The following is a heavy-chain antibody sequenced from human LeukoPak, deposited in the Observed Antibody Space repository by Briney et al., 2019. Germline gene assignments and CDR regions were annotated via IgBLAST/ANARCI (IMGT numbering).Heavy chain of an antibody. J-gene: IGHJ3*02. D-gene: IGHD4-17*01. V-gene: IGHV5-51*01. Sequence: GESLKISCKGSGYSFTSYWIGWVRQMPGKGLEWMGIIYPGDSDTRYSPSFQGQVTISADKSISTAYLQWSSLKASDTAMFYCARRLGDDYGDYTGAFDIWGQGTMVTVSS. CDR3: ARRLGDDYGDYTGAFDI. CDR1: GYSFTSYW. CDR2: IYPGDSDT.